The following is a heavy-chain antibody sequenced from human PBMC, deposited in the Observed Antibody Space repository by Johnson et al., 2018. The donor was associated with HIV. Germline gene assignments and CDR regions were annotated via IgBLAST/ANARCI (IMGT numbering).Heavy chain of an antibody. CDR1: GFTVSSNY. Sequence: VQLVESGGGLVQPGGSLRLSCAASGFTVSSNYMSCVRQAPGKGLEWVSVIYSGGGTYYEDAVKGRFTISRDNSKNTLYLQMNRLRPQDTAVYYCARTRQGAFDIWGQGTMVTVSS. J-gene: IGHJ3*02. CDR3: ARTRQGAFDI. CDR2: IYSGGGT. V-gene: IGHV3-66*02.